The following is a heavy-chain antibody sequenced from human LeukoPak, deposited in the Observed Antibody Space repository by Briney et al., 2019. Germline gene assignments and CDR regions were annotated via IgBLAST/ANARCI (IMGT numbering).Heavy chain of an antibody. D-gene: IGHD2-8*01. CDR2: ITANTDST. V-gene: IGHV3-23*01. CDR3: AKGGGSGNNGYVQC. Sequence: QPGASLRLSCAASGFTFSSNAMSWVRQAPGKGLDWVSFITANTDSTYYADSVKGRFTISRDNSRNTLYLQMNSLTAEDTAVYYCAKGGGSGNNGYVQCWGQGTLVTVSS. CDR1: GFTFSSNA. J-gene: IGHJ4*02.